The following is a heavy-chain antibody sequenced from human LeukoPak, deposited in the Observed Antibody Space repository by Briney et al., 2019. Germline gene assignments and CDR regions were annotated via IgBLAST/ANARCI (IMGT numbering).Heavy chain of an antibody. CDR2: IWFDGSKE. D-gene: IGHD6-13*01. V-gene: IGHV3-33*01. CDR3: ARFKRGATAGLFDY. J-gene: IGHJ4*02. Sequence: PWGSLRLSCAASGFTFSSYGMHWVRQAPGKGLEWLAVIWFDGSKEYYADSVKGRFTISRDNSKNTLYLQLNSLRAEDTDIYYCARFKRGATAGLFDYRGQGTLVSVSS. CDR1: GFTFSSYG.